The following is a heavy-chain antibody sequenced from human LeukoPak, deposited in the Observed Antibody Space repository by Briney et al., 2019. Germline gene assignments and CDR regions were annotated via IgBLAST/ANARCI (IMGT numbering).Heavy chain of an antibody. CDR1: GGSISSGGYY. CDR3: ARGYHDSSGYYPTYNWFDP. J-gene: IGHJ5*02. CDR2: IYYSGST. D-gene: IGHD3-22*01. Sequence: PSETLSLTCTVSGGSISSGGYYWSWIRQHPGKGLEWIGYIYYSGSTYYNPSLKSRVTISVDTSKNQFSLKLSSVTAADTAVYYCARGYHDSSGYYPTYNWFDPWGQGTLVTVSS. V-gene: IGHV4-31*03.